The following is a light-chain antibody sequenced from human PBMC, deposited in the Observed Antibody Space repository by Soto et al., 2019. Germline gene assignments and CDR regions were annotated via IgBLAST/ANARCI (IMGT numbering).Light chain of an antibody. CDR3: ATWDDSLDGWV. CDR2: RNS. CDR1: TSNIGAGYD. J-gene: IGLJ3*02. V-gene: IGLV1-40*01. Sequence: QAVLTQPPSVSGAPGQRVTISCTGGTSNIGAGYDVHWYQHLPGTSPKLLIYRNSQRPSGVPDRFSGSKSGTSASLAISGLQSEDETDYYCATWDDSLDGWVFGGGTKLTVL.